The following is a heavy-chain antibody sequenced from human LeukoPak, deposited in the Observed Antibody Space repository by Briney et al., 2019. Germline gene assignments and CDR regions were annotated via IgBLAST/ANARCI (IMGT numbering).Heavy chain of an antibody. CDR2: IKEDSRII. Sequence: GGSLRLSCAASGFRFSDYWMHWVRQVPGKGLVWVARIKEDSRIISYADSVKGRFTVSRDNAKNTVYLQMNSLRAEDTAVYYCARVPTMVRGGTNWFDPWGQGTLVTVSS. J-gene: IGHJ5*02. CDR3: ARVPTMVRGGTNWFDP. CDR1: GFRFSDYW. V-gene: IGHV3-74*01. D-gene: IGHD3-10*01.